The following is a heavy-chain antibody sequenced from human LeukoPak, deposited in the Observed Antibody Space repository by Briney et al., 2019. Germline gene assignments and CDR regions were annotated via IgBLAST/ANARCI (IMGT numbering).Heavy chain of an antibody. CDR2: IYHTGST. Sequence: SETLSLTCTVSGGSISSYYWSWIRQPPGKGLEWIANIYHTGSTNYNPSLSSRVTISIDTAKNQFSLKLTSVTAANTAVYYCARRGRNSSGWQDYLWGQGTLVTVSS. CDR1: GGSISSYY. CDR3: ARRGRNSSGWQDYL. V-gene: IGHV4-59*01. J-gene: IGHJ4*02. D-gene: IGHD6-25*01.